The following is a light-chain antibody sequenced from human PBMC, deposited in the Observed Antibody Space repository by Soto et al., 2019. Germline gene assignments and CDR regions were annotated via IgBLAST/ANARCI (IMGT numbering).Light chain of an antibody. CDR2: GAS. J-gene: IGKJ2*01. CDR3: QQYGSSPPYT. CDR1: QSGSSSY. V-gene: IGKV3-20*01. Sequence: EIVLTQSPGTLSLSPGERATLSCRASQSGSSSYLAWYQQKPGQAPRLLIYGASRRSTGIPDRFSGSGSGTDFTLTISRLETEAFAVYYCQQYGSSPPYTFDQGNKLEPK.